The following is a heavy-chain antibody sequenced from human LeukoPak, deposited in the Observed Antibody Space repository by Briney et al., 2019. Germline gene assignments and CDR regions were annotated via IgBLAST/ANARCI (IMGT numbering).Heavy chain of an antibody. D-gene: IGHD6-13*01. J-gene: IGHJ6*03. V-gene: IGHV4-34*01. CDR3: ARAGIAAAGRYYYYYYMDV. CDR1: GGSFSGYY. Sequence: SETLSLTCAVYGGSFSGYYWSWIRQPPGKGLEWIGEINHSGSTNYNPSLKSRVTISVDTSKNQFSLKLSSVTAADTAVYYCARAGIAAAGRYYYYYYMDVWGKGTTVTVSS. CDR2: INHSGST.